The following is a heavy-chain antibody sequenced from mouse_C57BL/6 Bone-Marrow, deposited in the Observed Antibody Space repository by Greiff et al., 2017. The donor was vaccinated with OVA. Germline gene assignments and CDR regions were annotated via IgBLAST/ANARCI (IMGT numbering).Heavy chain of an antibody. Sequence: EVQLQESGGDLVKPGGSLKLSCAASGFTFSSYGMSWVRQTPDKRLEWVATISSGGSYTYYPDSVKGRFTISSDNAKNTLYLQMSSLKSEDTAMYYCARHWEVTTPYAMDYWGQGTSVTVSS. D-gene: IGHD2-2*01. CDR1: GFTFSSYG. CDR3: ARHWEVTTPYAMDY. CDR2: ISSGGSYT. V-gene: IGHV5-6*01. J-gene: IGHJ4*01.